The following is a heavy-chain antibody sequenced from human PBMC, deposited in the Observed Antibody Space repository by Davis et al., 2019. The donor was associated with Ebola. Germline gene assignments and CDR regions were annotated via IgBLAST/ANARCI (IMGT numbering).Heavy chain of an antibody. CDR2: INTRNEVT. V-gene: IGHV1-3*04. CDR1: GYTFTSYA. J-gene: IGHJ4*02. Sequence: AASVKVSCKAFGYTFTSYAVHWVRQAPGQGLEWVGWINTRNEVTKYSQRMQDRVTINRETSASTAYMELSSLRSEDTAVYYCARYDSSGYADFDYWGQGTLVTVSS. CDR3: ARYDSSGYADFDY. D-gene: IGHD3-22*01.